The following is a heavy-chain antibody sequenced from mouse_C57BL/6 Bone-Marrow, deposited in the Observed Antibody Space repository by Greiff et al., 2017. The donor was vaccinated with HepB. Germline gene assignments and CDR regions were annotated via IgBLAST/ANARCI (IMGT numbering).Heavy chain of an antibody. CDR1: GYTFTDYY. Sequence: EVQLQQSGPELVKPGASVKISCKASGYTFTDYYMNWVKQSHGKSLEWIGDINPNNGGTSYNQKFKGKATLTVDKSSSTAYMELRSLTSEDSAVYYCARGLSRAMDYWGQGTSVTVSS. V-gene: IGHV1-26*01. D-gene: IGHD3-1*01. J-gene: IGHJ4*01. CDR2: INPNNGGT. CDR3: ARGLSRAMDY.